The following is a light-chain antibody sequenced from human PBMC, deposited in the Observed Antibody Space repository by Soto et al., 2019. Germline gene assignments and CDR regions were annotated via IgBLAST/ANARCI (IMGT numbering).Light chain of an antibody. CDR3: QQSYSGPLT. CDR1: QGISSY. CDR2: AAS. Sequence: DIQFTQSPSFLSASVGDRVTITGRASQGISSYLAWYQQKPGKDPKLLIYAASTLQSGVPSRFSGIGSGTDFTLSISSLQPEDFATYYCQQSYSGPLTFGRGTKV. V-gene: IGKV1-39*01. J-gene: IGKJ4*01.